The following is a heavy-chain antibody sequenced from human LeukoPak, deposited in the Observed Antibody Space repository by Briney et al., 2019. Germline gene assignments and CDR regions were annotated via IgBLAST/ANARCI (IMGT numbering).Heavy chain of an antibody. CDR2: MNPNSGNT. D-gene: IGHD6-13*01. J-gene: IGHJ4*02. CDR3: ARGRAAAGSKGYYFDY. Sequence: GASVKVSCKASGYTFPSYDINWVRQATGQGREWMGWMNPNSGNTGYAQKFQGRVTITRNTSISTAHMELSSLRSEDTAVYYCARGRAAAGSKGYYFDYWGQGTLVTVSS. V-gene: IGHV1-8*03. CDR1: GYTFPSYD.